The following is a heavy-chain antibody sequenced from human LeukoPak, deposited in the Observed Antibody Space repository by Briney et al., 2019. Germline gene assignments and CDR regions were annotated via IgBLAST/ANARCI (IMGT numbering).Heavy chain of an antibody. CDR2: ISSSSSSYI. D-gene: IGHD3-22*01. CDR3: AKDHATYYYDKGDRGGAFDI. J-gene: IGHJ3*02. V-gene: IGHV3-21*01. CDR1: GFTFSSYA. Sequence: GGSLRLSCAASGFTFSSYAMSWVRQAPGKGLEWVSSISSSSSSYIYYADSVKGRFTISRDNAKNTLYLQMNSLRAEDTAVYYCAKDHATYYYDKGDRGGAFDIWGQGTMVTVSS.